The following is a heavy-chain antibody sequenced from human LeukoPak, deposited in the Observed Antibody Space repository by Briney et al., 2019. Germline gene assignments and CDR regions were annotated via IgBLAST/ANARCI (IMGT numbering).Heavy chain of an antibody. D-gene: IGHD1-26*01. J-gene: IGHJ5*02. CDR2: LYYDGRT. CDR1: GGSISSSNYY. Sequence: PSETLSLTCTVFGGSISSSNYYWAWFRQPPGTGLDWIGSLYYDGRTYYNPSLESRLTISVDTSNNQFSLKLTSVTATDTAVYYCARRRGKWDVNWSDPWGQGTLVTVSS. CDR3: ARRRGKWDVNWSDP. V-gene: IGHV4-39*01.